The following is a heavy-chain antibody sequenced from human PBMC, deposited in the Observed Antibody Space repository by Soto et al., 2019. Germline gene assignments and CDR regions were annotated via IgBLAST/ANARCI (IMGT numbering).Heavy chain of an antibody. CDR3: ARAMYYYGSGSYPNYYYYGMDV. CDR2: INHSGST. V-gene: IGHV4-34*01. Sequence: SETLSLTCAVYGGSFSDYYWSWIRQPPGKGLEWIGEINHSGSTNYNPSLKSRVTISVDTSKNQFSLKLSSVTAADTAVYYCARAMYYYGSGSYPNYYYYGMDVWGQGTTVTVSS. CDR1: GGSFSDYY. D-gene: IGHD3-10*01. J-gene: IGHJ6*02.